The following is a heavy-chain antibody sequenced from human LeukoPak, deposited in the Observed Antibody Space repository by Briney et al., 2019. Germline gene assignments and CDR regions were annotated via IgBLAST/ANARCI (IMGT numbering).Heavy chain of an antibody. CDR3: ARVVDAFDI. V-gene: IGHV4-34*01. D-gene: IGHD6-6*01. CDR2: INHSGST. CDR1: GGSFSGYY. Sequence: PSETLSLTCAVYGGSFSGYYWSWIRQPPGKGLEWIGEINHSGSTNYNPSLKSRVTISVDTSKNQFSLKLSPVPPADTAVYYCARVVDAFDIWGQGTMVTVSS. J-gene: IGHJ3*02.